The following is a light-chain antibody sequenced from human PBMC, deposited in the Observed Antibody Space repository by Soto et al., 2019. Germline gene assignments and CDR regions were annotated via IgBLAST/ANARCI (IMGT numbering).Light chain of an antibody. Sequence: QSVLTQPASGSGSPGQSITISCSGISPDFGVSWYQHFPGKAPKLLIFEVSNRPSGVSTRFSGSKSGNMAFLTISGLQSEDEGLYHCSSYPSTTTLFGGGTKLTVL. CDR3: SSYPSTTTL. CDR1: SPDFGV. J-gene: IGLJ2*01. CDR2: EVS. V-gene: IGLV2-14*01.